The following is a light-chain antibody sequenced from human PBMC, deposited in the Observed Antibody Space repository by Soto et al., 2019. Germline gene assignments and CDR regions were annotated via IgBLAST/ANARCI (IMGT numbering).Light chain of an antibody. CDR3: QQSYT. CDR2: KAS. Sequence: DIQRTQSPSALSASVGDRVTITCRASLGVSAWLAWYQVKPGKAPNLLIYKASILQSGVPSRFSGSASGAEFTLTISSLQPDDVGTYFCQQSYTVGQGTRLEIK. J-gene: IGKJ5*01. CDR1: LGVSAW. V-gene: IGKV1-5*03.